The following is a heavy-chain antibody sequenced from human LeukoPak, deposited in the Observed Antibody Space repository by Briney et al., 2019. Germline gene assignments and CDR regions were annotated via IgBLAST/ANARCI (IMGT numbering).Heavy chain of an antibody. D-gene: IGHD3-10*01. CDR2: INPNSGGT. CDR3: ARDPPYYYGSGSYNWFDP. J-gene: IGHJ5*02. V-gene: IGHV1-2*02. CDR1: GYTFTGYY. Sequence: ASVEVSCKASGYTFTGYYMHWVRQAPGQGLEWMGWINPNSGGTNYAQKFQGRVTMTRDTSISTAYMELSRLRSDDTAVYYCARDPPYYYGSGSYNWFDPWGQGTLVTVSS.